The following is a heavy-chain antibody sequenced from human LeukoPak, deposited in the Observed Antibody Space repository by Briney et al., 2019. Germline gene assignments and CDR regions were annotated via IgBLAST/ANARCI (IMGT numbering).Heavy chain of an antibody. J-gene: IGHJ4*02. V-gene: IGHV1-8*01. CDR2: MNPNSGNT. CDR3: ARSVDTAMVMGFDY. Sequence: GASVKVSCKASGYTFTSYDINWVRQATGRGLEWMGWMNPNSGNTGYAQKFQGRVTMTRNTSISTAYMELSSLRSEDTAVYYCARSVDTAMVMGFDYWGQGTLVTVSS. D-gene: IGHD5-18*01. CDR1: GYTFTSYD.